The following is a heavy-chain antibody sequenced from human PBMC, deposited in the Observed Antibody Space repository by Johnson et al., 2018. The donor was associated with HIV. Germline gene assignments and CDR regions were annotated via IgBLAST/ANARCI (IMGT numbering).Heavy chain of an antibody. CDR3: AKANSGSDLGHDAFDI. V-gene: IGHV3-43*01. CDR2: ISWDGGST. J-gene: IGHJ3*02. Sequence: VQLVESGGVVVQPGGSLRLSCAASGFTFDDYTMHWVRQAPGKGLEWVSLISWDGGSTYYADSVKGRFTISRDNSKNSLYLQMNSRRTEDTALYYCAKANSGSDLGHDAFDIWGQGTMVTVSS. CDR1: GFTFDDYT. D-gene: IGHD1-26*01.